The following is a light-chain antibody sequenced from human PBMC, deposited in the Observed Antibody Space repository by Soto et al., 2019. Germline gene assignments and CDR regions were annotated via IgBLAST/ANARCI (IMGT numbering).Light chain of an antibody. CDR2: DSS. J-gene: IGKJ5*01. V-gene: IGKV3-11*01. CDR1: QTVSSF. Sequence: VFTQSSANLSRSRGEMAALHCSASQTVSSFLAWYQQTPGQAPRLLIHDSSDRATGIPARFSGSGSGTEFTLTISSLQSEDFAVYDCQQYSNWPPITFGQGTQLEIK. CDR3: QQYSNWPPIT.